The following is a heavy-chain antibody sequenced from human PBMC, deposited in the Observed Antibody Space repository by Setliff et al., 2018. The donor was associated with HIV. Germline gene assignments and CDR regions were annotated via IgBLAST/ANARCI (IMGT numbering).Heavy chain of an antibody. V-gene: IGHV4-39*07. D-gene: IGHD3-10*01. J-gene: IGHJ2*01. CDR3: ARSALWFGEADWYFDL. CDR1: GDSTSSSSSY. Sequence: SETLSLTCTVSGDSTSSSSSYWGWIRQPPGKGLEWIGWIGYIYKGGSTYYNPSLKSRVTMSEDTSKNQFSLKLRSVTAVDTAVYYCARSALWFGEADWYFDLWGRGTLVTVSS. CDR2: IGYIYKGGST.